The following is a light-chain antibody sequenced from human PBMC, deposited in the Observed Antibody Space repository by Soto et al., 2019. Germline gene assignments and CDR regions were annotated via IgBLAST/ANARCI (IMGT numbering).Light chain of an antibody. CDR3: QQYNHWPPWT. CDR2: EAS. J-gene: IGKJ1*01. CDR1: QSVGSN. Sequence: EVVMTQSPATVPVSLGGRVTLSCRASQSVGSNLAWYQQKPGQPPRLLIYEASNRDTGVPTRFSGSGSGTEFTLTITGLQSEDFAVYYCQQYNHWPPWTFGQGTKVDIK. V-gene: IGKV3D-15*01.